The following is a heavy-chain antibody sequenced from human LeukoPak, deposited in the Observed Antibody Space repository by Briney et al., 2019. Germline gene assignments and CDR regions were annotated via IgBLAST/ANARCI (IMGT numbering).Heavy chain of an antibody. V-gene: IGHV3-33*01. Sequence: GGSLRPSCAASGFTFSSYGMHWVRQAPGKGLEWVAVIWYDGSNKYCADSVKGRFTISRDNSKNTLYLQMNSLRAEDTAVYYCARDRKEVAAAAPLDYWGQGTLVTVSS. D-gene: IGHD6-13*01. J-gene: IGHJ4*02. CDR3: ARDRKEVAAAAPLDY. CDR1: GFTFSSYG. CDR2: IWYDGSNK.